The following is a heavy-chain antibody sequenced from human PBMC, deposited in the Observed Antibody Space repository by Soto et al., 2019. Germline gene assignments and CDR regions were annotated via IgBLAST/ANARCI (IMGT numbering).Heavy chain of an antibody. CDR2: IKSKTDGGTT. J-gene: IGHJ6*01. Sequence: EVQLVESGGGLVEPGGSLRLSCAASGFTFSNAWMSWVRQAPGKGLEWVGRIKSKTDGGTTDYAAPVKGRFTISRDDSKNTLYLQMNSLKTGDKAVYYCTTGPGPSWYTRHIYNYYGMDVW. V-gene: IGHV3-15*01. CDR1: GFTFSNAW. D-gene: IGHD2-2*02. CDR3: TTGPGPSWYTRHIYNYYGMDV.